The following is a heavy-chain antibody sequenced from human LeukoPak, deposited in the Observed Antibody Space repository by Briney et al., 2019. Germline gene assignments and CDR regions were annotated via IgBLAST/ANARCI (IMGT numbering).Heavy chain of an antibody. CDR3: AKAVDGRGYYFERGADF. CDR1: GFSFSSYW. J-gene: IGHJ4*02. D-gene: IGHD3-22*01. V-gene: IGHV3-23*01. Sequence: GGSLRLSCAASGFSFSSYWMSWVRQAPGKGLERVSSISGNGAHSYYADSVKGRFTISRDFSRNAVYLQMSSLRVEDTAEYYCAKAVDGRGYYFERGADFWGQGTMVTVSS. CDR2: ISGNGAHS.